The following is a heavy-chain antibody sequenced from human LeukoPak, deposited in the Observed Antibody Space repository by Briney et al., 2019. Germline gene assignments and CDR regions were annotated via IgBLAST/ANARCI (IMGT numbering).Heavy chain of an antibody. CDR2: ISYDGSNK. CDR3: ARDPGNPYGDYPYYYYYMDV. J-gene: IGHJ6*03. CDR1: GFTFSSYA. V-gene: IGHV3-30*04. Sequence: GGSLRLSCAASGFTFSSYAMHWVRQAPGKELEWVAVISYDGSNKYYADSVKGRFTISRDNSKNTLYLQMNSLRAEDTAVYYCARDPGNPYGDYPYYYYYMDVWGKGTTVTVSS. D-gene: IGHD4-17*01.